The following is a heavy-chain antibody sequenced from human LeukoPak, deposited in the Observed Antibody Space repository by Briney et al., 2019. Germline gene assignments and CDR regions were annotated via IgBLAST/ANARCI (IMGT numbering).Heavy chain of an antibody. CDR1: GGSISSSSYY. V-gene: IGHV4-39*01. CDR3: ARKVKVSANFDY. D-gene: IGHD6-19*01. J-gene: IGHJ4*02. Sequence: PSETLSLTCTVSGGSISSSSYYWGWIRQPPGKGLEWIGSIYYSGSTYYNPSPKSRVTISVDTSKNQFSLKLSSVTAADTAVYYCARKVKVSANFDYWGQGTLVTVSS. CDR2: IYYSGST.